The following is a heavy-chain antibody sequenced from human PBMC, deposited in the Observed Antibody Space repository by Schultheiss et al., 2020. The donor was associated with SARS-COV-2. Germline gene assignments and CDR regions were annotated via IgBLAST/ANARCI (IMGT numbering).Heavy chain of an antibody. V-gene: IGHV3-30*06. Sequence: GGSLRLSCAASGFTFSSYGMHWVRQAPGKGLEWVAVISYDGSNKYYADSVKGRFTISRDNSKNTLYLQMNSLRAEDTAVYYCAKRHTAMPPQTWGQGTLVTVSS. CDR2: ISYDGSNK. J-gene: IGHJ4*02. CDR1: GFTFSSYG. CDR3: AKRHTAMPPQT. D-gene: IGHD5-18*01.